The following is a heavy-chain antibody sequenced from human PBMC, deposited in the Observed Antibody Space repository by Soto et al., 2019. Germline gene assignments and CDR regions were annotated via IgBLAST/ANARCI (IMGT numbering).Heavy chain of an antibody. V-gene: IGHV4-59*01. CDR1: GGASMSHFY. Sequence: QVQLKESGPGLVKPSETLSLTCTVSGGASMSHFYWSWIRQPPGKALEWLGYISDSGNSNYNPSLKSRVTMPVDKSRSQFSLDLSSVTAADTAVYFCAASYYAILTGHLAFAIWGHGTMVTVSS. CDR3: AASYYAILTGHLAFAI. J-gene: IGHJ3*02. D-gene: IGHD3-9*01. CDR2: ISDSGNS.